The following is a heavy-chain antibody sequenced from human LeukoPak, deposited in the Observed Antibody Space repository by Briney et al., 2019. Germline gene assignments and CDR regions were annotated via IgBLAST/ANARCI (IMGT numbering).Heavy chain of an antibody. CDR3: AKEGADCSSTSCYSDY. CDR2: ISGSGGST. J-gene: IGHJ4*02. CDR1: GFTLSSYA. V-gene: IGHV3-23*01. Sequence: PSGGSLRLSCAASGFTLSSYAMSWVRQAPGKGLEWVSAISGSGGSTYYADSVKGRFTISRDNSKNTLYLQMNSLRAEDTAVYYCAKEGADCSSTSCYSDYWGQGTLVTVSS. D-gene: IGHD2-2*02.